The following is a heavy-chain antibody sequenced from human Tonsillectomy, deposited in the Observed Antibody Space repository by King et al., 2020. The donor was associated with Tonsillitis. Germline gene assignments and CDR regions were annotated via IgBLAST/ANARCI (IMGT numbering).Heavy chain of an antibody. D-gene: IGHD5-18*01. CDR2: ISFDGSNK. Sequence: VQLVESGGGVVQPGSSLSLSCAASGFTFSSYAIHWVRQAPGKGLEWVAVISFDGSNKYYADSVKGRFTISRDNSKNTLYLQMNSLRAEDTAVYYCARDRVDTTMGTYYYYGMDVWGQGTTVTVSS. V-gene: IGHV3-30*04. CDR3: ARDRVDTTMGTYYYYGMDV. J-gene: IGHJ6*02. CDR1: GFTFSSYA.